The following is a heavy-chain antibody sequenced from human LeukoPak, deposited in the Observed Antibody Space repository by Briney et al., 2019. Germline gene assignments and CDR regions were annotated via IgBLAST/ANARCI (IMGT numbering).Heavy chain of an antibody. Sequence: ASVKVSCKESGYSLTTYYMQWVRQTPGQGLEWMAIINPSGGGTKYAQKFQGRVTMTRDTPTNTVYMELSSLRTEDSAVYYCASVYLYDMDVWGQGTTVTVSS. CDR1: GYSLTTYY. CDR3: ASVYLYDMDV. V-gene: IGHV1-46*01. D-gene: IGHD2-8*01. J-gene: IGHJ6*02. CDR2: INPSGGGT.